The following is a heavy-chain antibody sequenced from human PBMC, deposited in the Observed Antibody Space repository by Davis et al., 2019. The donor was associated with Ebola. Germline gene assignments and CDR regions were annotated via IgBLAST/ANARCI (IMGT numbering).Heavy chain of an antibody. CDR2: ISSSSSYI. V-gene: IGHV3-21*01. J-gene: IGHJ3*02. D-gene: IGHD6-19*01. CDR1: GFTFSSYS. Sequence: PGGSLRLSCAASGFTFSSYSMNWVRQAPGKGLEWVSSISSSSSYIYYADSVKGRFTISRDNAKNSLYLQMNSLRAEDTAVYYCASQEYSSGWYNLGVDAFDIWGQGTMVTVSS. CDR3: ASQEYSSGWYNLGVDAFDI.